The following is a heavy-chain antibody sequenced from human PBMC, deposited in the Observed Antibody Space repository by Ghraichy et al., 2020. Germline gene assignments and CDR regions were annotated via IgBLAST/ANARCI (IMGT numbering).Heavy chain of an antibody. CDR1: GGSISSYY. CDR2: IYTSGST. V-gene: IGHV4-4*09. Sequence: SETLSLTCTVSGGSISSYYWSWIRQPPGKGLEWIGYIYTSGSTNYNPSLKSRVTISVDTSKNQFSLKLSSVTAADTAVYYCARGRHIAAAATPEYFQHWGQGTLVTVSS. CDR3: ARGRHIAAAATPEYFQH. D-gene: IGHD6-13*01. J-gene: IGHJ1*01.